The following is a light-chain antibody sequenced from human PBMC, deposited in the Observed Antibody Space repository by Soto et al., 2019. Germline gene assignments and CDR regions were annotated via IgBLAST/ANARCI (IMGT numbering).Light chain of an antibody. J-gene: IGLJ1*01. CDR1: SGDVGGYKY. CDR3: QSYDSSLSGSCV. V-gene: IGLV1-40*01. Sequence: QSALAQPASVSGSPGQSITISCTGTSGDVGGYKYVCWYQQHPGTAPKLLIYGNSNRPSGVPDRFSGSKSGTSASLATTGLQAEDEADYYCQSYDSSLSGSCVFGTGTKVTVL. CDR2: GNS.